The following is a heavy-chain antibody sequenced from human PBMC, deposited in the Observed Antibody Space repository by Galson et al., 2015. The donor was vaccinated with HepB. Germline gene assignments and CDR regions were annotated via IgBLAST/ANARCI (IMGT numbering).Heavy chain of an antibody. J-gene: IGHJ6*03. Sequence: SVKVSCKASGGTFSSYAISWVRQAPGQGLEWMGGIIPIFGTANYAQKFQGRVTITADESTSTAYMELSSLRSEDTAVYYCARSGGEEVVVPAALYYYYYYMDVWGNGNTVTVSS. CDR1: GGTFSSYA. CDR2: IIPIFGTA. V-gene: IGHV1-69*13. D-gene: IGHD2-2*01. CDR3: ARSGGEEVVVPAALYYYYYYMDV.